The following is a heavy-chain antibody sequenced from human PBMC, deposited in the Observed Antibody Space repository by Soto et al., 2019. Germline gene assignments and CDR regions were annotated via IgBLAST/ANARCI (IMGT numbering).Heavy chain of an antibody. V-gene: IGHV3-23*01. CDR1: GFSFGSYA. Sequence: LSLSCAASGFSFGSYALSWVRQAPGKGLEWVSTISGSDGKTFYADSVKGRFSISRDTSQSTLYLQMNSLRADDTAMYYCARWSYLDYWGQGTRVTVSS. J-gene: IGHJ4*02. CDR2: ISGSDGKT. CDR3: ARWSYLDY. D-gene: IGHD3-3*01.